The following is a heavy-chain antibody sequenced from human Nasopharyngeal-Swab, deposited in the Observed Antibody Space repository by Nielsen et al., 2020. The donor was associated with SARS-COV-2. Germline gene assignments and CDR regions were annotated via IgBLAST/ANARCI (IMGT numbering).Heavy chain of an antibody. CDR2: IYTGDSDT. V-gene: IGHV5-51*01. J-gene: IGHJ4*02. CDR1: GYSFTTYW. Sequence: GESLKISCKGSGYSFTTYWIGWVRQMPGKGLEWLGIIYTGDSDTRYGPSSQGQVTISADKSINTAYLQWSSLQASDTAIYYCARQPPYGSGSPKYFDYWGQGTQVTVSS. CDR3: ARQPPYGSGSPKYFDY. D-gene: IGHD3-10*01.